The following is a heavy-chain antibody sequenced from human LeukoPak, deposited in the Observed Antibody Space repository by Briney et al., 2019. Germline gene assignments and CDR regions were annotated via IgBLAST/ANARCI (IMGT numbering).Heavy chain of an antibody. Sequence: PGGXLRLSCAASGFTFSSYAMSWVRQAPGKGLEWVSAISGSDGSTYYADSVKGRFTISRDNSKNTLYMQMKRLRAEDTAVYYCAKELPVPLYDAFDIWGQGTMVTVSS. D-gene: IGHD5-18*01. CDR1: GFTFSSYA. CDR3: AKELPVPLYDAFDI. J-gene: IGHJ3*02. CDR2: ISGSDGST. V-gene: IGHV3-23*01.